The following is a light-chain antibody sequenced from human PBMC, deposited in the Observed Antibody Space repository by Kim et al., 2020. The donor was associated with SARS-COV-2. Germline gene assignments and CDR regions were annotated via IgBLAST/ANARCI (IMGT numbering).Light chain of an antibody. CDR3: QQRYNWPLT. V-gene: IGKV3-11*01. CDR2: ETS. Sequence: LSPGESATPSCRASQSVGNSLAWFQQKPGQAPRLLIFETSNRATGIPARFSGSGSGTAFTLTISSLEPEDFAVYYCQQRYNWPLTFGGGTKVDIK. CDR1: QSVGNS. J-gene: IGKJ4*01.